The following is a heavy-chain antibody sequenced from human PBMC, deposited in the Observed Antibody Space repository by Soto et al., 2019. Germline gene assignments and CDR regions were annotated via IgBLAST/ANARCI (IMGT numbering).Heavy chain of an antibody. CDR3: ARAKGRSFFDY. J-gene: IGHJ4*02. D-gene: IGHD3-10*01. CDR2: IYNSGST. V-gene: IGHV4-31*03. Sequence: QVQLQESGPGLVKPSQTLSLICTVSGGSISSGGYYWSWIRQRPGKGLEWIGYIYNSGSTYYSSSLKSRFNISGDTSKNQFSLKLSSVTAADSAVYYCARAKGRSFFDYWGQGTLVTVSS. CDR1: GGSISSGGYY.